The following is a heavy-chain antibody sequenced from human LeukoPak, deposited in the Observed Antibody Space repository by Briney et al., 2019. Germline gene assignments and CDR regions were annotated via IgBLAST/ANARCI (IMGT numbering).Heavy chain of an antibody. CDR3: ARYIVLMVYDPNGWFDP. CDR2: IYYSGST. Sequence: PSETLSLTCTVSGGSISSYYWSWIRQPPGKGLEWIGYIYYSGSTNYNPSLKSRVTISVDTSKNQFSLKLSSVTAADTAVYYCARYIVLMVYDPNGWFDPWGQGTLVTVSS. CDR1: GGSISSYY. J-gene: IGHJ5*02. V-gene: IGHV4-59*01. D-gene: IGHD2-8*01.